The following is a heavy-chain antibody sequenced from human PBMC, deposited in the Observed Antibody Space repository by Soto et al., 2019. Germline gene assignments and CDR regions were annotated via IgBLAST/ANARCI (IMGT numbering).Heavy chain of an antibody. V-gene: IGHV2-5*02. CDR3: AHRQGSGWLDP. J-gene: IGHJ5*02. CDR2: IYWDGDT. CDR1: ELFLNS. Sequence: QVTLKESGPALVRPTQTLTLTCTVSELFLNSVGWIRQPPGKALEWLALIYWDGDTRFNPSLENRLTITRDNSKKEVVLTMTNVDPVDTATYFCAHRQGSGWLDPWGPGIAVTVSS.